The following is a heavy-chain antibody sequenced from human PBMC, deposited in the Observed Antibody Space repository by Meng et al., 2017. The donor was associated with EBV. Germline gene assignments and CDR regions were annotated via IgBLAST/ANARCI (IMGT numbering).Heavy chain of an antibody. Sequence: QVLPRQWGAGLLKPSETLPPRCFVYGGSFTDYYWSWIRQAPGKSREWIGEVSHSGRTRYNPSLKSRVSMSADVSKKQFSLKMKSVTAADTGVYFCARVGYSVHDVSFEDFWGQGTLVTVSS. CDR1: GGSFTDYY. CDR3: ARVGYSVHDVSFEDF. D-gene: IGHD5/OR15-5a*01. V-gene: IGHV4-34*01. J-gene: IGHJ4*02. CDR2: VSHSGRT.